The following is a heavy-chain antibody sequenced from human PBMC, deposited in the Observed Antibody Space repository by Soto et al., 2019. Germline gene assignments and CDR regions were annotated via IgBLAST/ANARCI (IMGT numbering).Heavy chain of an antibody. CDR1: GGSFSGHY. CDR2: INQSGST. Sequence: PSETLSLTCAVYGGSFSGHYCSWIRQSPGKGLEWIGEINQSGSTNYNPSLKSRVRMSEDTSKNQFSLKVTSVTAADTAVYYCARRFGSGKYYFDFWGQGTLVTVS. D-gene: IGHD3-10*01. CDR3: ARRFGSGKYYFDF. J-gene: IGHJ4*02. V-gene: IGHV4-34*01.